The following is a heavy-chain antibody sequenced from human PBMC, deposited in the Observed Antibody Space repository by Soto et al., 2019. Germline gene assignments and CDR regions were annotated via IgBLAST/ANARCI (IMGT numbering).Heavy chain of an antibody. CDR2: ISGGGGST. D-gene: IGHD4-17*01. J-gene: IGHJ6*04. CDR1: GFTFSSYA. V-gene: IGHV3-23*01. CDR3: AKDRTTVDYHDGMDV. Sequence: EVQLLESGGGLVQPGGSLRLSCAASGFTFSSYAMTWVRQAPGKGLEWVSGISGGGGSTYYADSVKGRFTISRDNSKNTLFLQMNSLRAEDTDVYYCAKDRTTVDYHDGMDVWGEGTTVTVSS.